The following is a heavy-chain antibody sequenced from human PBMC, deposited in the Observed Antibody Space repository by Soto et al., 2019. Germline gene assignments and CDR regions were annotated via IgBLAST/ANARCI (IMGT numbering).Heavy chain of an antibody. J-gene: IGHJ5*02. Sequence: PSETLSLTCTVSGGSISSSSYYWGWIRQPPGKGLEWIGSIYYSGSTYYNPSLKSRVTISVDTSKNQFSLKLSSVTAADTAVYYCARHVNFWFDPWGQGTLVTVSS. CDR3: ARHVNFWFDP. CDR2: IYYSGST. V-gene: IGHV4-39*01. CDR1: GGSISSSSYY.